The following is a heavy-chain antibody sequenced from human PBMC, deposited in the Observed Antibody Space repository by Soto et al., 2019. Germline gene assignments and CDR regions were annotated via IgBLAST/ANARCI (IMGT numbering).Heavy chain of an antibody. CDR2: IVDTGGRT. D-gene: IGHD1-26*01. J-gene: IGHJ4*02. V-gene: IGHV3-23*01. CDR1: GFAFSSYA. CDR3: VRRTGGATSNIWFDY. Sequence: EVQLLESGGGLVQPGGSLRLSCTASGFAFSSYAMNWVRQAPGKGLEWVSGIVDTGGRTFYADSVRGRFTISRYNAKNTLYLQMNSLRAEDTAVYYCVRRTGGATSNIWFDYCGQGTLGTVSS.